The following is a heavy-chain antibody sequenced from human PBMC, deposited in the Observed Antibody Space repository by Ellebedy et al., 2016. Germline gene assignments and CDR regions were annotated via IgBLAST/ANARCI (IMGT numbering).Heavy chain of an antibody. V-gene: IGHV5-51*01. Sequence: GESLKISCKGSGYTFTNYWVAWVRQMPGKGLEWMGIIYPGDSDTRYSPSFQGQVTISADKSISTAYLQWISLKASDTAMYYCARHGPNYDYLWGGEIWGQGTMVTVSS. J-gene: IGHJ3*02. CDR1: GYTFTNYW. D-gene: IGHD3-16*01. CDR2: IYPGDSDT. CDR3: ARHGPNYDYLWGGEI.